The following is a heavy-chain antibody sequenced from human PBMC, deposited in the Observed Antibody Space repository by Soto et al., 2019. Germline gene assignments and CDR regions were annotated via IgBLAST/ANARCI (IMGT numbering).Heavy chain of an antibody. CDR2: IKQDGSEE. J-gene: IGHJ4*02. Sequence: QPGGSLRLSCAASGFTFSSYWMSWVRQAPGKGLEWVANIKQDGSEEDYVDSVKGRFTISRDNAENSLYLQMNSLRAEDTAVYYCARYGGSDGRCYDYWGQGTLVTVSS. CDR3: ARYGGSDGRCYDY. V-gene: IGHV3-7*01. D-gene: IGHD2-15*01. CDR1: GFTFSSYW.